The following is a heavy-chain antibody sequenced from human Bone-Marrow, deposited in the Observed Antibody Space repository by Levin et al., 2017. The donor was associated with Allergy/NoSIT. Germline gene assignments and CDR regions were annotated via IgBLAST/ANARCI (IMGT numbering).Heavy chain of an antibody. V-gene: IGHV4-61*08. J-gene: IGHJ5*02. CDR1: RGSVSSGGYS. Sequence: SETLSLTCTVSRGSVSSGGYSWSWIRQPPGKGLEWIAYIYATGSIDYNPSLKGRVSISVDTPKNQFSLQLTSVTTADTAVYYCARRSVGRGVNNWFDPWGQGTLVTVSS. D-gene: IGHD1-26*01. CDR2: IYATGSI. CDR3: ARRSVGRGVNNWFDP.